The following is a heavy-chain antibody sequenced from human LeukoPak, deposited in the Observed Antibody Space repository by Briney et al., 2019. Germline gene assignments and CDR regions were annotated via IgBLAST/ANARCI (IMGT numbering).Heavy chain of an antibody. V-gene: IGHV1-2*02. CDR1: GYTFTGYY. Sequence: ASVKVSCKASGYTFTGYYMHWVRQAPGQGLEWMGWINPNSGGTNYAQKFQGRVTMTRDTSISTAYMELSRLRSDDTAVYYCARHGSSSAYYYYYIDVWGKGTTVTVSS. CDR2: INPNSGGT. J-gene: IGHJ6*03. CDR3: ARHGSSSAYYYYYIDV. D-gene: IGHD6-6*01.